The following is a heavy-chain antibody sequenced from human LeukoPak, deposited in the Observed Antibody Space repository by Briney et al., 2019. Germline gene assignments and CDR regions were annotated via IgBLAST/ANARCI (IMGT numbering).Heavy chain of an antibody. V-gene: IGHV3-53*01. CDR1: GFTVSSNY. CDR2: IYSGGST. D-gene: IGHD3-22*01. J-gene: IGHJ4*02. Sequence: PGGSLRLSCAASGFTVSSNYMSWVRQAPGKGLEWVSVIYSGGSTYYADSVKGRFTISRDNSKNTLYLQMNSLRAEDTAVYYCALTYYYDSSGYIFDYWGQRTLVTVSS. CDR3: ALTYYYDSSGYIFDY.